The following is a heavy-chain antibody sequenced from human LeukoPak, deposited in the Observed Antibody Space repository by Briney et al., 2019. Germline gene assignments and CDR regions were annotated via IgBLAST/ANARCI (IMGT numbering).Heavy chain of an antibody. D-gene: IGHD3-10*01. CDR3: ARRRYAFYGSGSPYWFDP. CDR1: GGSISSYY. V-gene: IGHV4-4*07. Sequence: PSETLSLTCTVSGGSISSYYWSWIRQPAGKGLEWIGLIHTSGSTNYNPSPKSRVTISVGTSKNQFSLKLSSVTAADTAVYYCARRRYAFYGSGSPYWFDPWGQGTLVTVSS. CDR2: IHTSGST. J-gene: IGHJ5*02.